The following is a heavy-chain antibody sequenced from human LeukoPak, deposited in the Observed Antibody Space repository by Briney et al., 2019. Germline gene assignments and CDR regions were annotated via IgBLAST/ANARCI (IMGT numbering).Heavy chain of an antibody. D-gene: IGHD3-10*01. Sequence: SETLSLTCTVSGGSISSYYWNWIRQPAGKGLEWIGRIYTSGSTNYNPSLKSRVTMSVDTSKNQFSLKLSSVTAADTAVYYCVRDGMVRGVITNWFDPWGQGTLVTVSS. CDR3: VRDGMVRGVITNWFDP. CDR1: GGSISSYY. V-gene: IGHV4-4*07. J-gene: IGHJ5*02. CDR2: IYTSGST.